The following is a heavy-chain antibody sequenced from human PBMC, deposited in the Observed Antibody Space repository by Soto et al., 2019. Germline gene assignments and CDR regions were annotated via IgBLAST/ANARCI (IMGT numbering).Heavy chain of an antibody. CDR2: IIPIFSTP. Sequence: QVQLVQSGAEVKKPGSSVTVSCKASGGTFGNSAISWVRQAPGQGLEWMGGIIPIFSTPDYAQKFQGRVTITEDESTTTAYMELTSLKSEDTAVYYCARDKDRQPLGGNYYYGIDVWGQGTTVTVSS. CDR3: ARDKDRQPLGGNYYYGIDV. J-gene: IGHJ6*02. V-gene: IGHV1-69*12. CDR1: GGTFGNSA. D-gene: IGHD2-15*01.